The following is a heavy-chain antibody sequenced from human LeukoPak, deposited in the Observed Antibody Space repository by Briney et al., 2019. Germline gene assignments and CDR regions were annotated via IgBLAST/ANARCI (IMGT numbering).Heavy chain of an antibody. CDR2: ISGSGGST. Sequence: GSLRLSCAASGFTVSTYGMSWVRQAPGKGLEWVSTISGSGGSTYYADSVKGRFTISRDNSKNTLYLQMNSLRAEDTAVYYCAKDARIAAAGTLGSVDVWGKGTTVTVSS. D-gene: IGHD6-13*01. J-gene: IGHJ6*04. CDR3: AKDARIAAAGTLGSVDV. CDR1: GFTVSTYG. V-gene: IGHV3-23*01.